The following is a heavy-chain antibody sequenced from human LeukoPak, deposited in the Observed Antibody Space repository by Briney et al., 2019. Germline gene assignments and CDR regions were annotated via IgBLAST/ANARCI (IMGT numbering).Heavy chain of an antibody. V-gene: IGHV4-39*01. D-gene: IGHD3-16*01. CDR3: ASPGGWAGWFDP. Sequence: PSETLSLTCTVSGGSISSSSYYWGWIRQPPGKGLEWIGSIYYSGSTYYNPSLKSRVTISVDTSKNQFSLKLSSVTAADTAVYYCASPGGWAGWFDPWGQGTLVTVSS. CDR1: GGSISSSSYY. J-gene: IGHJ5*02. CDR2: IYYSGST.